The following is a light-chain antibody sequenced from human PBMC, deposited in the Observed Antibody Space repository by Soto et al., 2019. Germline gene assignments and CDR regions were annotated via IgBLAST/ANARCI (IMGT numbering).Light chain of an antibody. CDR1: QSLLHSDGNTY. Sequence: DIVLTQTPLSSPVTLGQPASISCRSSQSLLHSDGNTYLSWLQQRPGQPPRLLIYKISNRLSGVPDRFSGSGAGTDFTLKISRVEAEDVGVYYCMQATQSFTFGGGTKVEIK. V-gene: IGKV2-24*01. CDR2: KIS. J-gene: IGKJ4*01. CDR3: MQATQSFT.